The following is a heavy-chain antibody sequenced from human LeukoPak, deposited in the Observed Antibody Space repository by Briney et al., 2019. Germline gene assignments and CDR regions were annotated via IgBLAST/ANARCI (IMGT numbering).Heavy chain of an antibody. CDR3: AKKSPDSSGNPAYD. Sequence: ASVKVSCKASGYTFTTYGISWVRQAPGQGLEWVGWISAKNGNTNYGQGFQGRVAVTRDTSTSTVYMELRSLRSDDTAVYYCAKKSPDSSGNPAYDWGQGTLVTVSS. D-gene: IGHD4-23*01. J-gene: IGHJ4*02. CDR2: ISAKNGNT. CDR1: GYTFTTYG. V-gene: IGHV1-18*01.